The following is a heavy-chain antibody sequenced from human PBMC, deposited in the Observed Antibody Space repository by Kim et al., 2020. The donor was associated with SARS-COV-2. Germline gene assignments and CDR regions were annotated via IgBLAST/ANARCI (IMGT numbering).Heavy chain of an antibody. CDR1: GGSFSGYY. CDR3: ARGGPRIAVAGARLDY. CDR2: INHSGST. V-gene: IGHV4-34*01. Sequence: SETLSLTCAVYGGSFSGYYWSWIRQPPGKGLEWIGEINHSGSTNYNPSLKSRVTISVDTSKNQFSLKLSSVTAADTAVYYCARGGPRIAVAGARLDYWGQGTLVTVSS. D-gene: IGHD6-19*01. J-gene: IGHJ4*02.